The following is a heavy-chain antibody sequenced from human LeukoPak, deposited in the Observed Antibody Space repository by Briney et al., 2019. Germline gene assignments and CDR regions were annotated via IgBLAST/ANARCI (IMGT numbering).Heavy chain of an antibody. CDR1: GGSISSGSYY. Sequence: PSETLSLTCTVSGGSISSGSYYWSWIRQPAGKGLEWIGRIYTSGSTNYSPSLKSRVTISVDTSKNQFSLKLSSVTAADTAVYYCARDYYDSSGYYFDYWGQGTLVTVSS. D-gene: IGHD3-22*01. CDR3: ARDYYDSSGYYFDY. CDR2: IYTSGST. J-gene: IGHJ4*02. V-gene: IGHV4-61*02.